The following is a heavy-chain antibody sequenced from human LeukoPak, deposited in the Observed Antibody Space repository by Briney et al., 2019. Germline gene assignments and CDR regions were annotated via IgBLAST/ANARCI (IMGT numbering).Heavy chain of an antibody. CDR3: ARGLGYCTSTTCLLPFDY. J-gene: IGHJ4*02. V-gene: IGHV3-23*01. CDR1: GFTFSNSA. D-gene: IGHD2-2*01. Sequence: GGSLRLSCAASGFTFSNSAMSWVRQAPGKGLQWVSAISDSGGKTYYTESVKGRFTISRDNSKNTLYLQMNSLRAEDTAMYYCARGLGYCTSTTCLLPFDYWGQGTLVTVSS. CDR2: ISDSGGKT.